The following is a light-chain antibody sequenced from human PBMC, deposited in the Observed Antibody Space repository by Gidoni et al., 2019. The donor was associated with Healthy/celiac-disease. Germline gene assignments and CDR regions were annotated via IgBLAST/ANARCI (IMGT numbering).Light chain of an antibody. V-gene: IGKV1-39*01. CDR2: AAS. Sequence: DFQVTLSPSSLSSPVGDRVTITCRASQSISSYLNWYQQKPGKAPKLLIYAASSLQSGVPSRFSGSGSGTDFTLTISSLQPEDFATYYCQQSYSTPYTFGQGTKLEIK. CDR3: QQSYSTPYT. J-gene: IGKJ2*01. CDR1: QSISSY.